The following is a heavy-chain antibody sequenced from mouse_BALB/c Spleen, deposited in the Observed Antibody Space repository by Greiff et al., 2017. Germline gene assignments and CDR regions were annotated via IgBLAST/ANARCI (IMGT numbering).Heavy chain of an antibody. Sequence: EVKLMESGPGLVKPSQSLSLTCSVTGYSITSGYYWNWIRQFPGNKLEWMGYISYDGSNNYNPSLKNRISITRDTSKNQFFLKLNSVTTEDTATYYCARNYRYWGQGTSVTVSS. V-gene: IGHV3-6*02. J-gene: IGHJ4*01. D-gene: IGHD2-14*01. CDR3: ARNYRY. CDR1: GYSITSGYY. CDR2: ISYDGSN.